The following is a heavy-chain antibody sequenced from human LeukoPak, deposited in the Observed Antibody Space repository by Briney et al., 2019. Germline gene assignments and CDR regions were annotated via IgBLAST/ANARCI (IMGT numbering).Heavy chain of an antibody. CDR3: ASTTSSYYDFWSGYYYYMDV. CDR2: IIPIFGTA. D-gene: IGHD3-3*01. Sequence: SVKVSCKASGGTFSSYAISWVRQAPGQGLEWMGGIIPIFGTANYAQKFQGRVTITTDESTSTAYMELSSLRSEDTAVYYCASTTSSYYDFWSGYYYYMDVWGKGTTVTVSS. J-gene: IGHJ6*03. V-gene: IGHV1-69*05. CDR1: GGTFSSYA.